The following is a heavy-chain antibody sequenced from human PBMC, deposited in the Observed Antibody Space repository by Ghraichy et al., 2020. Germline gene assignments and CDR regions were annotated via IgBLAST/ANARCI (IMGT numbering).Heavy chain of an antibody. V-gene: IGHV1-69*13. CDR2: IIPIFATP. CDR3: ARDPRTTGTTLDAFDI. CDR1: GGTFRNYA. Sequence: SVKVSCKASGGTFRNYAISWVRQAPGKGLAWMGGIIPIFATPDYAQKFQGRVTITADESTSTAYMDLSSLRSEDTDVYYCARDPRTTGTTLDAFDIWGQGTMVTVSS. D-gene: IGHD1-1*01. J-gene: IGHJ3*02.